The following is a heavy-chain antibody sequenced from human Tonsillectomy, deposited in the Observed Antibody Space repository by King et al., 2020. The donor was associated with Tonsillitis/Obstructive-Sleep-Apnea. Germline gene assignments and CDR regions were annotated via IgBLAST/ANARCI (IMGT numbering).Heavy chain of an antibody. D-gene: IGHD3-10*01. CDR3: AHSLYYYGSGTTFDS. Sequence: TLKESGPTLVKPTQTLTLTCTFSGFSLSTSAVGVGWIRQPPGKALEWLALIYWDDDKRYSPSLNSRLTITKATSKNQVVLTMTNMDPVDTATYYCAHSLYYYGSGTTFDSWGQGTLVTVSS. V-gene: IGHV2-5*02. CDR2: IYWDDDK. CDR1: GFSLSTSAVG. J-gene: IGHJ4*02.